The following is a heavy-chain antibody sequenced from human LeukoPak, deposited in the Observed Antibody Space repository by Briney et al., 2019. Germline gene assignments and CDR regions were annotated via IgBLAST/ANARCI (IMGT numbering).Heavy chain of an antibody. J-gene: IGHJ4*02. V-gene: IGHV1-69*06. D-gene: IGHD6-13*01. CDR2: IIPIFGTA. Sequence: SVKVSCKASGYTFTGYYMHWVRQAPGQGLEWMGGIIPIFGTANYAQKFQGRVTITADKSTSTAYMELSSLRSEDTAVYYCAGGIGLSGSSSSYYFDYWGQGTLVTVSS. CDR3: AGGIGLSGSSSSYYFDY. CDR1: GYTFTGYY.